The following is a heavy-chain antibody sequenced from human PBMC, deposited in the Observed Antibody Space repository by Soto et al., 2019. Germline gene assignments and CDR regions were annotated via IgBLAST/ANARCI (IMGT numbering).Heavy chain of an antibody. D-gene: IGHD3-22*01. Sequence: ASVKVSCKVSGYTLTELSMHWVRQAPGKGLEWMGGFDPEDGETIYAQKFQGRVTMTEDTSTDTAYMELSSLRSEDTAVYYCATALGYYDSSGYYQWGQGTLVTVS. CDR2: FDPEDGET. CDR3: ATALGYYDSSGYYQ. J-gene: IGHJ4*02. V-gene: IGHV1-24*01. CDR1: GYTLTELS.